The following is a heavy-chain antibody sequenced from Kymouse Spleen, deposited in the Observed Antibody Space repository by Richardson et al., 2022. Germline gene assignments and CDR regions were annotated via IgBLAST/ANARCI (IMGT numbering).Heavy chain of an antibody. CDR2: ISWNSGSI. CDR1: GFTFDDYA. V-gene: IGHV3-9*01. J-gene: IGHJ4*02. CDR3: AKDIGYSSSSYFDY. D-gene: IGHD6-6*01. Sequence: EVQLVESGGGLVQPGRSLRLSCAASGFTFDDYAMHWVRQAPGKGLEWVSGISWNSGSIGYADSVKGRFTISRDNAKNSLYLQMNSLRAEDTALYYCAKDIGYSSSSYFDYWGQGTLVTVSS.